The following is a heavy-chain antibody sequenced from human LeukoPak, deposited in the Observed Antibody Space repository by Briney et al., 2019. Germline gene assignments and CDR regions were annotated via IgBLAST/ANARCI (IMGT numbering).Heavy chain of an antibody. J-gene: IGHJ4*02. CDR2: IYYSGST. Sequence: SETLSLTCTVSGGSISSSSYYWGWIRQPPGKGLEWIGSIYYSGSTYYNPSLKSRVTISVDTSKNQFSLKLSSVTAADTAVYYCASHPLGPIERHYYGSGSYCWGQGTLVTVSS. D-gene: IGHD3-10*01. CDR3: ASHPLGPIERHYYGSGSYC. CDR1: GGSISSSSYY. V-gene: IGHV4-39*07.